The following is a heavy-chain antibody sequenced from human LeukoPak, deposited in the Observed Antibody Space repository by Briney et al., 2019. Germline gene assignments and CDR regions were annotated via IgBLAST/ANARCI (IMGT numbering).Heavy chain of an antibody. V-gene: IGHV1-3*01. CDR3: ARVGRVAVAGRVGFDP. CDR1: GYTFTSYA. D-gene: IGHD6-19*01. Sequence: ASVKVSCKASGYTFTSYAMHWVRRAPGQRLEWMGWINAGNGNTKYSQKFQGRVTITRDTSASTAYMEPSSLRSEDTAVYYCARVGRVAVAGRVGFDPWGQGTLVTVSS. J-gene: IGHJ5*02. CDR2: INAGNGNT.